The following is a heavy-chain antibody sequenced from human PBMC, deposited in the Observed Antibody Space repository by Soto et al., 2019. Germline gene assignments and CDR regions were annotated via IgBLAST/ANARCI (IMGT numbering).Heavy chain of an antibody. V-gene: IGHV1-8*01. D-gene: IGHD1-26*01. CDR3: AISPSAYYYYGVAV. CDR1: GYTFTSYD. CDR2: MNPNSGNT. J-gene: IGHJ6*02. Sequence: QVQLVQSGAEVKKPGASVKVSCKASGYTFTSYDINWVRQATGQGLEWMGWMNPNSGNTGYAQKFQGKVTMTRNTFIRTAYMELSSLTSGDTAGYYWAISPSAYYYYGVAVWGQGTTVTVSS.